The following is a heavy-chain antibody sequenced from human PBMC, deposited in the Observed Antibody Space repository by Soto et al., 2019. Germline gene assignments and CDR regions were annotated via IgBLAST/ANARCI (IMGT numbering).Heavy chain of an antibody. D-gene: IGHD2-8*01. CDR3: GRYCTNTKCRGGYYLDL. CDR2: IILALGTP. Sequence: QVLLVQSGAEMQQPGSSVSVSCKASGDSFTNYAFTWVQQAPGQGPEWLGGIILALGTPHYSQRFQGRLTITADESSSTVYMELGSLRLDDTAVYYCGRYCTNTKCRGGYYLDLWGQGTLLTVSS. CDR1: GDSFTNYA. J-gene: IGHJ5*02. V-gene: IGHV1-69*01.